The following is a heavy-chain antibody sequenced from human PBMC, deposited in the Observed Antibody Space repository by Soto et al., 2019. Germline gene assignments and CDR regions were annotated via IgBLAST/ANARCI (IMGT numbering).Heavy chain of an antibody. CDR1: GFTFSSYS. Sequence: GGSLRLSCAASGFTFSSYSMNWVRQAPGKGLEWVSYISSSSSTIYYADSVKGRFTISRDNAKNSLYLQMNSLRAEDTAVYYCSGLFCSSSSSYYYYYYYMDVWGKGTPVTSP. V-gene: IGHV3-48*01. CDR3: SGLFCSSSSSYYYYYYYMDV. J-gene: IGHJ6*03. D-gene: IGHD6-6*01. CDR2: ISSSSSTI.